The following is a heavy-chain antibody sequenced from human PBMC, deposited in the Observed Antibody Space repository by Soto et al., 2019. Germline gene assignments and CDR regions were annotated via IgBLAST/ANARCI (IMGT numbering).Heavy chain of an antibody. D-gene: IGHD2-2*01. V-gene: IGHV1-69*06. CDR3: ATGQLLGYCSSTNCPYGMDV. CDR2: TIPIFGTP. Sequence: QVQLVQSGAEVKKPGSSVKVSCKASGGTFSSYGITWVRQVPGQGLEWMGGTIPIFGTPNYAQKFQGRVTITADKSTSTTYMELSSLRSEDTAVFYCATGQLLGYCSSTNCPYGMDVWGQGTTVTVSS. J-gene: IGHJ6*02. CDR1: GGTFSSYG.